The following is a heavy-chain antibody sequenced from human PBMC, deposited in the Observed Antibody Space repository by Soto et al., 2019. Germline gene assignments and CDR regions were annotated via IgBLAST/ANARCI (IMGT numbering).Heavy chain of an antibody. CDR2: IYYSGST. Sequence: QVQLQESGPGLVKPSQTLSLTCTVSGGSLSSGGYYWSWIRQHPGKGLEWIGYIYYSGSTYYNPSLKSRVTISVDTSKNQFSLKLSSVTAADTAVYYCARGVYSSGWRTDYWGQGTLVTVSS. CDR3: ARGVYSSGWRTDY. CDR1: GGSLSSGGYY. D-gene: IGHD6-19*01. J-gene: IGHJ4*02. V-gene: IGHV4-31*03.